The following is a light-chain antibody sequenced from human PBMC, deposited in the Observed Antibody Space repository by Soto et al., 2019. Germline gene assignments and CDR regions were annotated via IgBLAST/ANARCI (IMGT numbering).Light chain of an antibody. V-gene: IGKV3-20*01. CDR2: AAS. CDR3: QTYGDSLFT. J-gene: IGKJ3*01. Sequence: EIVLTQSPGTLSLSPGERATLSCRASQRVSSSLLAWYQQKPGQAPRPLISAASSRATGIPDWFSGSGSGTGCTLTISSLEPEDVSVYYCQTYGDSLFTFGPGTKV. CDR1: QRVSSSL.